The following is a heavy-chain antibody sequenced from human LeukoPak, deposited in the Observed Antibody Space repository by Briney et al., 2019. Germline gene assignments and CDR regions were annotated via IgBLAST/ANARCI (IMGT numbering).Heavy chain of an antibody. Sequence: ASVKVSCKASAYTFTGYYLHWVRQAPGQGPEWMGWIDPNNGDTEYAQKFQGRVTMTRVRSISTAYMELSRLTSDDTAVYYCARRSRNGLDAFDIWGHGTMVTVSS. CDR2: IDPNNGDT. CDR3: ARRSRNGLDAFDI. J-gene: IGHJ3*02. CDR1: AYTFTGYY. D-gene: IGHD2-8*01. V-gene: IGHV1-2*02.